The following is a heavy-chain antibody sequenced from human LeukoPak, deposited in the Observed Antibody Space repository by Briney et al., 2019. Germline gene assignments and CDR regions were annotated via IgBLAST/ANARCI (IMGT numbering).Heavy chain of an antibody. CDR3: ARLDQYSSGWYAQTYYFDY. J-gene: IGHJ4*02. CDR2: INHSGST. V-gene: IGHV4-34*01. CDR1: GGSFSGYY. Sequence: SETLSLTCAVYGGSFSGYYWSWIRQPPGKGREWIGEINHSGSTNYNPSLKSRVTISVDTSKNQSSLKLSSVTAADTAVYYCARLDQYSSGWYAQTYYFDYWGQGTLVTVSS. D-gene: IGHD6-19*01.